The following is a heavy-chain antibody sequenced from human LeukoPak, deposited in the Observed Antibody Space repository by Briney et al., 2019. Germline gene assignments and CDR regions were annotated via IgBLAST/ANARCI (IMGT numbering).Heavy chain of an antibody. CDR1: GFTFSSYG. CDR3: AKDRYYYDSSGLVGY. Sequence: GGSLRLSCAASGFTFSSYGMHWVRQAPGKGLEWVAVISYDGSNKYYADSVKGRFTISRDNSKNTLYLQTNSLRAEDTAVYYCAKDRYYYDSSGLVGYWGQGTLVTVSS. D-gene: IGHD3-22*01. CDR2: ISYDGSNK. J-gene: IGHJ4*02. V-gene: IGHV3-30*18.